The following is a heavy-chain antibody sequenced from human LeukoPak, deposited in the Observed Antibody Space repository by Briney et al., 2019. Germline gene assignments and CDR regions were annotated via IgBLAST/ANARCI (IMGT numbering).Heavy chain of an antibody. CDR3: ARHSGGTYYVSLDP. J-gene: IGHJ5*02. Sequence: SETLSLTCAVYGGSFSGYYWSWIRQPPGKGLEWIGEINHSGSTNQNPSLKSRVTISVDTSKNQFSLKLSSVTAAGTAVYYCARHSGGTYYVSLDPWGQGTLVTVSS. D-gene: IGHD1-26*01. V-gene: IGHV4-34*01. CDR1: GGSFSGYY. CDR2: INHSGST.